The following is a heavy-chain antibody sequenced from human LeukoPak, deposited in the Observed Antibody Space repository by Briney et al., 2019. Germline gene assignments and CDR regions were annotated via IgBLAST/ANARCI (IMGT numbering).Heavy chain of an antibody. V-gene: IGHV1-3*02. D-gene: IGHD3-10*01. CDR2: SNAGNGNT. J-gene: IGHJ5*02. Sequence: ASVKVSCKASGYTFTSYAMHWVRQAPGQRLEWMGWSNAGNGNTKYSQEFQGRVTITRDTSASTAYMELSSLRSEDMAVYYCARGSPRRGHMVRGQGIWFDPWGQGTLVTVSS. CDR1: GYTFTSYA. CDR3: ARGSPRRGHMVRGQGIWFDP.